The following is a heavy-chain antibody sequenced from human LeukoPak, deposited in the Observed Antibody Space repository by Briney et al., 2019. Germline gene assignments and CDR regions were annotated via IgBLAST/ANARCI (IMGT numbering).Heavy chain of an antibody. D-gene: IGHD2-8*02. CDR3: ARHGLWQPYWFDY. J-gene: IGHJ4*02. CDR2: IYHSGIT. Sequence: SSETLSLTCAVSGYSISSGYYWGWLRQPPGKGLEWIGSIYHSGITYYNPSLKSRVTISVDTSKNQFSLKLSSVTAADTAVYYCARHGLWQPYWFDYWGQGTLVTVSS. V-gene: IGHV4-38-2*01. CDR1: GYSISSGYY.